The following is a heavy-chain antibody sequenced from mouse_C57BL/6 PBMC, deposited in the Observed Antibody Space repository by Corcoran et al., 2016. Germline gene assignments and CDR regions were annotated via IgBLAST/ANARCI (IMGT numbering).Heavy chain of an antibody. CDR1: GYRINDHN. CDR3: ARRGLLRGAMDY. Sequence: EVQLQQSGPELVKPGASVKIPCKASGYRINDHNMDWVKQSHGRSLEWIGDINPNNGGTIYNQKFKGKATLTVDKSSSTAYMELRSLTSEDTAVYYCARRGLLRGAMDYWGQGTSVTVSS. D-gene: IGHD2-3*01. V-gene: IGHV1-18*01. J-gene: IGHJ4*01. CDR2: INPNNGGT.